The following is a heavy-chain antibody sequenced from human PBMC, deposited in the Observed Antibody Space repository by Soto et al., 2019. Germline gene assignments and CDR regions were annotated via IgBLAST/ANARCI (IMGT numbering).Heavy chain of an antibody. Sequence: SETLSLTCTVSGGSISSGGYYWSWIRQHPGKGLEWIGYIYYSGSTYYNPSLKSRVTISVDTSKNQFSLKLSSVTAADTAVYYCARGVVDRVWFDPWGQGTLVTVSS. J-gene: IGHJ5*02. CDR3: ARGVVDRVWFDP. CDR2: IYYSGST. V-gene: IGHV4-31*03. CDR1: GGSISSGGYY. D-gene: IGHD2-2*01.